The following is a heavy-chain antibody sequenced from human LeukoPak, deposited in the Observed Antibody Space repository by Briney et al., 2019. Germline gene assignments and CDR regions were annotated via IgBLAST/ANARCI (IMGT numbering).Heavy chain of an antibody. CDR2: ISGSGDST. CDR3: AKDHWFEFDY. CDR1: GITFRNFA. J-gene: IGHJ4*02. D-gene: IGHD3-10*01. V-gene: IGHV3-23*01. Sequence: GGSLRLSCAASGITFRNFAMNWVRQAPGMGLEWVSAISGSGDSTYYADSVRGRFTISRDNSKNTLYLQMGRLRAEDTAIYYCAKDHWFEFDYWGQGTRVTVSS.